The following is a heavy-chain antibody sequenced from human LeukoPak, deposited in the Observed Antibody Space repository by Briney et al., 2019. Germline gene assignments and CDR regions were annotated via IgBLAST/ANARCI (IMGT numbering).Heavy chain of an antibody. CDR3: ASGLAYNWNYGRDY. CDR2: IYISGST. D-gene: IGHD1-7*01. V-gene: IGHV4-61*02. CDR1: GGSISSGSYY. J-gene: IGHJ4*02. Sequence: PSQTLSLTCTVSGGSISSGSYYWSWIRQPAGKGLEWTGRIYISGSTNYNPSLKSRVTISVDTSKNQFSLKLSSVTAADTAVYYCASGLAYNWNYGRDYWGQGTLVTVSS.